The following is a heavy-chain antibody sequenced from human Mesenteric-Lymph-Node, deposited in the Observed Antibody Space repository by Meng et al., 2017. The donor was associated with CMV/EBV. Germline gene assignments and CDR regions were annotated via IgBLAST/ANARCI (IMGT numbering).Heavy chain of an antibody. CDR2: INPRDSFI. CDR1: GYRFTTYW. J-gene: IGHJ5*02. D-gene: IGHD4-11*01. V-gene: IGHV5-10-1*01. CDR3: ARHGSNNGGGFDP. Sequence: KGSGYRFTTYWISWVRQMPGKGLEWMGRINPRDSFIKYSPSFQANVTISVDNSISTVYLQWSSLKASDTAMYYCARHGSNNGGGFDPWGQGTLVTVSS.